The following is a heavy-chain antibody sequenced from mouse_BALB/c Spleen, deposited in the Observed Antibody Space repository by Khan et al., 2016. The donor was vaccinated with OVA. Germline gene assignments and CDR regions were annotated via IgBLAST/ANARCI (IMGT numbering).Heavy chain of an antibody. CDR3: ARAYYGYDGYYAMDY. J-gene: IGHJ4*01. Sequence: QVQLQQSGPGLVAPSQSLSITCTVSGFSLSRYNIHWVRQPPGKGLEWLGMIWGGGGTDYNSTLKSRLSISKDNSKSQVFLKMNSLQTVDTAMYYCARAYYGYDGYYAMDYWGQGTSVTVSS. CDR2: IWGGGGT. CDR1: GFSLSRYN. V-gene: IGHV2-6-4*01. D-gene: IGHD2-14*01.